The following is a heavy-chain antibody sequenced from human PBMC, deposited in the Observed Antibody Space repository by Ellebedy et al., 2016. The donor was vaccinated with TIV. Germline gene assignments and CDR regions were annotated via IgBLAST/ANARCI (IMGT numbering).Heavy chain of an antibody. D-gene: IGHD6-19*01. V-gene: IGHV4-59*01. Sequence: MPSETLSLTCTVSGGSISNYYWSRIRQPPGKGLEWIGYIYYSGSTNYNPSLKSRVTISVDTSKNQFSLKLSSVTAADTAVYYCARENEASSYDYWGQGTLVTVSS. CDR1: GGSISNYY. CDR2: IYYSGST. CDR3: ARENEASSYDY. J-gene: IGHJ4*02.